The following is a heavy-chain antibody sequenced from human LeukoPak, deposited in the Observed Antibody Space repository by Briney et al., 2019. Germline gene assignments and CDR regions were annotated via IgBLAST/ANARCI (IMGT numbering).Heavy chain of an antibody. J-gene: IGHJ4*02. Sequence: GGSLRLSCAASGFTFSSYAMSWVRQAPGKGLEWVSAISGSGGSTYYADSVKGRFTISRDNSKNTLYLQMNSLRAEDTAVYYCARVLTGSGWPFAYCGQGTLVTVSS. CDR3: ARVLTGSGWPFAY. D-gene: IGHD6-19*01. CDR2: ISGSGGST. CDR1: GFTFSSYA. V-gene: IGHV3-23*01.